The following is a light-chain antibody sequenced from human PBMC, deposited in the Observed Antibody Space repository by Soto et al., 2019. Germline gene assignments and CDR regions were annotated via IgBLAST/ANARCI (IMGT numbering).Light chain of an antibody. CDR2: DAS. J-gene: IGKJ5*01. V-gene: IGKV1-5*01. CDR1: QTISTW. CDR3: QQSETYPLT. Sequence: DIHMTQSASTLSASVGYRVTITCRASQTISTWLAWYQHKQGKAPNLLIYDASTLMSGVPSRFRGSGYGTEFHLTISSLQTGDFATYYCQQSETYPLTFGQGTRLEIK.